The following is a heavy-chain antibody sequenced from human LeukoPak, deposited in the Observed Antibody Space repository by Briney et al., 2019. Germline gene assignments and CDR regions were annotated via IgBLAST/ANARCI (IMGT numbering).Heavy chain of an antibody. J-gene: IGHJ4*02. CDR3: AKGDADILTGYLAC. CDR1: GFTFDDYA. Sequence: GGSLRLSCAASGFTFDDYAMHWVRQAPGKGLEWVSGISWNSGSIGYADSVKGRFTISRDNAKNSLYLQMNSLRAEDTALYYCAKGDADILTGYLACWGQGTLVTVSS. V-gene: IGHV3-9*01. D-gene: IGHD3-9*01. CDR2: ISWNSGSI.